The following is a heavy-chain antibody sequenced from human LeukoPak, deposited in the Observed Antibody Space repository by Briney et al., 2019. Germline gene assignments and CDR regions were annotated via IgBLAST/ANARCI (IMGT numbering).Heavy chain of an antibody. V-gene: IGHV1-69*05. CDR1: GYTFTSYG. Sequence: ASVKVSCKASGYTFTSYGISWVRQAPGQGLEWMGGIIPIFGTANYAQKFQGRVTITTDESTSTAYMELSSLRSEDTAVYYCAGGLTGVDYWGQGTLVTVSS. CDR2: IIPIFGTA. CDR3: AGGLTGVDY. D-gene: IGHD7-27*01. J-gene: IGHJ4*02.